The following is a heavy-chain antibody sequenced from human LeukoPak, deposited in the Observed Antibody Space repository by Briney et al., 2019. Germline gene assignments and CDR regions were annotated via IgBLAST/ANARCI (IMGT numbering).Heavy chain of an antibody. J-gene: IGHJ5*02. CDR1: GYTFTSYD. Sequence: ASVKVSCKASGYTFTSYDINWVRQATGQGLEWMGWMNPNSGNTGYAQKFQGRVTMTRNTSISTAYMELRSLRSDDTAVYYCARESRYCSSTSCWNWFDPWGQGTLVTVSS. D-gene: IGHD2-2*01. V-gene: IGHV1-8*01. CDR3: ARESRYCSSTSCWNWFDP. CDR2: MNPNSGNT.